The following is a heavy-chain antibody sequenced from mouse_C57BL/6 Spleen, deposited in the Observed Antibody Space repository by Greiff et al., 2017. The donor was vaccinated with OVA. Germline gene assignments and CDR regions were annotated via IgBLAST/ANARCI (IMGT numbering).Heavy chain of an antibody. CDR3: ARGVTYYRGFAY. Sequence: QVQLKQPGAELVKPGASVKMSCKASGYTFTSYWITWVKQRPGQGLEWIGDIYPGSGSTNYNEKFKSKATLTVDTSSSTAYMQLSSLTSEDSAVYYCARGVTYYRGFAYWGQGTLVTVSA. V-gene: IGHV1-55*01. D-gene: IGHD2-14*01. CDR2: IYPGSGST. J-gene: IGHJ3*01. CDR1: GYTFTSYW.